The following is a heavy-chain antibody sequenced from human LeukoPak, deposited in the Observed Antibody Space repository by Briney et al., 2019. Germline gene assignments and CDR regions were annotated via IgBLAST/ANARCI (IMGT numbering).Heavy chain of an antibody. Sequence: SETLSLTCTVSGGSISSHYWSWIRQPPGKGLEWIGYIYYSGSTNYNPSLKSRVTISVDTSKNQFSLKLSSVTAADTAVYYCARHNPYGSGSYHYYYYMDVWAKGPRSPSP. V-gene: IGHV4-59*08. J-gene: IGHJ6*03. CDR1: GGSISSHY. CDR2: IYYSGST. D-gene: IGHD3-10*01. CDR3: ARHNPYGSGSYHYYYYMDV.